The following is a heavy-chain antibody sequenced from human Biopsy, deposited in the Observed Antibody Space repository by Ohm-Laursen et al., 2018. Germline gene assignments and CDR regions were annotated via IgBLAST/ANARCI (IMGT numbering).Heavy chain of an antibody. CDR2: INPKSGVA. V-gene: IGHV1-2*02. J-gene: IGHJ6*02. Sequence: GASVKVSCNASGATFSNYAINWLRQAPGQGFEWMGWINPKSGVANHAQNFQGRVSMTRDTSIHTVYLELSSLRSDDTAVYYCARDMTVTARPYYYSGVDVWGPGTRVTVSS. D-gene: IGHD4-17*01. CDR1: GATFSNYA. CDR3: ARDMTVTARPYYYSGVDV.